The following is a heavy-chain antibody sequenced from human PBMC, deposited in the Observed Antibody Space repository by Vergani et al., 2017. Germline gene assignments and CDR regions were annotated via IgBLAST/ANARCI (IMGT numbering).Heavy chain of an antibody. V-gene: IGHV1-18*01. CDR2: ISAYNGNT. D-gene: IGHD6-19*01. Sequence: QVQLVQSGAAVKKPGAPVKVSCKASGYTLTTYGISWVRQAPGQGLEWMGWISAYNGNTNYAQKLQDRVTMTTDTSTSTAYMGLRSLRSDDTAVYYCAGDGWRVGVRRPVPIADFDDWGQGTRVTVSA. CDR3: AGDGWRVGVRRPVPIADFDD. J-gene: IGHJ4*02. CDR1: GYTLTTYG.